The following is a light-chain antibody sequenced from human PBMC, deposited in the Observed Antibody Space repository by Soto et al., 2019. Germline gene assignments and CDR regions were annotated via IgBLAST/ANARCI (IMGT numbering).Light chain of an antibody. CDR1: QSVRTY. CDR2: GAS. Sequence: EIVLTQSPVTLSLSPGERATLSCRASQSVRTYLAWYQQRPGQAPRLLIYGASSRATGIPDRFSGSGSGTDFTLTISRLEPEDFAVYYCQQYGSSPALTFGGGTKVEIK. V-gene: IGKV3-20*01. CDR3: QQYGSSPALT. J-gene: IGKJ4*01.